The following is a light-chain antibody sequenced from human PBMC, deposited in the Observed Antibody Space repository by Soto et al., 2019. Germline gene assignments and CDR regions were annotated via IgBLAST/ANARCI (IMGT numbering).Light chain of an antibody. V-gene: IGLV2-14*01. CDR3: SSYTSNSTLYV. CDR2: EVS. Sequence: QSALTQPASVSGSPGQSITISCTGTSSDVGNYNYVSWYRKHPGKAPKLMIYEVSNRPSGFSNRFSGSKSGNTASLTISGLQAEDEADYYCSSYTSNSTLYVFGTGTKLTVL. CDR1: SSDVGNYNY. J-gene: IGLJ1*01.